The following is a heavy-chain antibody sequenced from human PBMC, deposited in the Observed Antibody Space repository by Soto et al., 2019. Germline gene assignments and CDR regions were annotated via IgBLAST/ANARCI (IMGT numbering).Heavy chain of an antibody. CDR1: SVSDGW. Sequence: SVSDGWMNWVRQAPGKGLEWVGGIKSKSDGGTTDYAAPVKGRFTISRDDSKTPLYLQMNSLKTEDTAGYYCTTSSAAYYYGMDVWGQGTTVTVSS. V-gene: IGHV3-15*07. CDR3: TTSSAAYYYGMDV. J-gene: IGHJ6*02. CDR2: IKSKSDGGTT. D-gene: IGHD6-13*01.